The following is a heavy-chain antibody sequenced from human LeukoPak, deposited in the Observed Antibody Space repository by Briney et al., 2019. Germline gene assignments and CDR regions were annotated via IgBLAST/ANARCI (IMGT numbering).Heavy chain of an antibody. CDR3: AKGGTIVATLHFDY. V-gene: IGHV3-30*18. D-gene: IGHD5-12*01. Sequence: PGGSLGLSCAASGFTFSSYGMHWVRQAPGKGLEWVAVISYDGSNKYYADSVKGRFTISRDNSKNTLYLQMNSLRAEDTAVYYCAKGGTIVATLHFDYWGQGTLVTVSS. J-gene: IGHJ4*02. CDR2: ISYDGSNK. CDR1: GFTFSSYG.